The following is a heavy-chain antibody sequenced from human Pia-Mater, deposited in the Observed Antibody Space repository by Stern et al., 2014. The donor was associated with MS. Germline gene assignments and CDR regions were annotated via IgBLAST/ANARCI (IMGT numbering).Heavy chain of an antibody. Sequence: QVQLVQSGAEVKKPGASLKVSCKASGYTLTDFDINWVRQATGQGLEWMGWMNPSTGNTGYAQKFQGRVAMTRNTSISTAYMELTSLRSEDTAVYYCTRVYPWERNWFDPWGQGTQVTVSS. V-gene: IGHV1-8*02. CDR2: MNPSTGNT. J-gene: IGHJ5*02. CDR3: TRVYPWERNWFDP. D-gene: IGHD1-26*01. CDR1: GYTLTDFD.